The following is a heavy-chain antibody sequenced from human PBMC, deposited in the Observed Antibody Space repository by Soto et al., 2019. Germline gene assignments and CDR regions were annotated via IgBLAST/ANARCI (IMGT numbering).Heavy chain of an antibody. V-gene: IGHV3-7*03. CDR3: AKDLRYDSSGYSTFDY. CDR2: ISPEGSTK. Sequence: GGSLRLSCSASGFAFSAHWMTWVRQTPGKGLEWVANISPEGSTKYYVDSAKGRFTISRDNSKNTLYLQMNSLRAEDTAVYYCAKDLRYDSSGYSTFDYWGQGTLVTVSS. J-gene: IGHJ4*02. CDR1: GFAFSAHW. D-gene: IGHD3-22*01.